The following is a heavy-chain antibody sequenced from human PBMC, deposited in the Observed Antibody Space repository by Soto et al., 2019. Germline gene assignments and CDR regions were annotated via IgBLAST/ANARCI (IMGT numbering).Heavy chain of an antibody. J-gene: IGHJ4*02. CDR1: GGSINSFY. CDR3: ARDRIIGTSYSDY. Sequence: SETLSLTCTFSGGSINSFYWSWIRQPAGKGLEWIGRIHSSGTTNYNPSLKSRVTMSVDTSRNQFSLKLTSVTAADTAVYYCARDRIIGTSYSDYWGQGVLVTVSS. CDR2: IHSSGTT. D-gene: IGHD1-7*01. V-gene: IGHV4-4*07.